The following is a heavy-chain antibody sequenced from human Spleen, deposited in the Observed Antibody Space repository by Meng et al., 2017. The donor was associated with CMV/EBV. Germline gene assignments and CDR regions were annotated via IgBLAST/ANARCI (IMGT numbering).Heavy chain of an antibody. CDR2: ISGGGGST. V-gene: IGHV3-23*01. CDR1: GFTFNTYA. CDR3: AKDLEVRGVLNY. Sequence: GGSLRLSCAASGFTFNTYAMSWVRQAPGRGLEWVSTISGGGGSTYYADSVKGRFTISRDNSKNTLYLQMNSLRAEDTAVYYCAKDLEVRGVLNYWGQGTLVIVSS. J-gene: IGHJ4*02. D-gene: IGHD3-10*01.